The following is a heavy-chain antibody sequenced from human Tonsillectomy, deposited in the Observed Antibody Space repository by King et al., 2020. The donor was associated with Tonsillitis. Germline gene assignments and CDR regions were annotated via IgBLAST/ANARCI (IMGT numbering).Heavy chain of an antibody. Sequence: VQLVQSGAEVKKPGSSVKVSCKASGGTFSSYAISWVRQAPGQGLEWMGRIIPLLGIRNSAQNFQGRVTISAGKSASTPYMELSSLRSEDTAVYYCAREILNHFVVVTATTDAFDIWGQGTMVTASS. V-gene: IGHV1-69*04. CDR1: GGTFSSYA. D-gene: IGHD2-21*02. CDR3: AREILNHFVVVTATTDAFDI. J-gene: IGHJ3*02. CDR2: IIPLLGIR.